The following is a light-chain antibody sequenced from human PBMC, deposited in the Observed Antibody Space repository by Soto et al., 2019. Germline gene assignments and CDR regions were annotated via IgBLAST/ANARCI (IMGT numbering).Light chain of an antibody. Sequence: EIVLTQSPGTLSLSPGERATLSCRASQSVSSHLAWYQQRPGQAPRLLINGASSRATGIPDRFSGSGSGTDFTLTISRLEPEDFALYYCQQYGNSPPLTFGGGTKVEIK. CDR1: QSVSSH. J-gene: IGKJ4*01. CDR3: QQYGNSPPLT. CDR2: GAS. V-gene: IGKV3-20*01.